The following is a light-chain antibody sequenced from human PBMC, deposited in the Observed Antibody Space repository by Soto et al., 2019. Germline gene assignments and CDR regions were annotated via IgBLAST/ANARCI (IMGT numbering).Light chain of an antibody. CDR2: EVS. V-gene: IGLV2-14*01. CDR1: SNDVGGYNY. J-gene: IGLJ1*01. Sequence: QSVLTQPASVSGSPGQSITISCTGSSNDVGGYNYVSWYQQHPGQAPKLIIYEVSDRPSGVSPRFSGSKSGNTASLTISGLQVEDEAHYFCTSYNSTIPYVFGSGTKVTVL. CDR3: TSYNSTIPYV.